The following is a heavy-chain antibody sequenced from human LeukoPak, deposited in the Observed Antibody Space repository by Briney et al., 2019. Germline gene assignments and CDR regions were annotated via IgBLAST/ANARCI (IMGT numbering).Heavy chain of an antibody. D-gene: IGHD1-26*01. CDR1: GFSFSNFA. J-gene: IGHJ4*02. V-gene: IGHV3-23*01. CDR3: AKSGSYYPYYFDY. CDR2: ISGSGGST. Sequence: GGSLRLSCAASGFSFSNFAMSWVRQAPGKGLEWVSAISGSGGSTYYADSVKGRFTISRDSSKNTLYLQMNSLRAEDTAVYYCAKSGSYYPYYFDYWGQGTLVTVSS.